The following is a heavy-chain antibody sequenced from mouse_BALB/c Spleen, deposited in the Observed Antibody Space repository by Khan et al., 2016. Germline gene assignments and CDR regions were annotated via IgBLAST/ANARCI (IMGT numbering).Heavy chain of an antibody. CDR2: IWTGGGT. CDR3: VRSGCYDYYYAMDY. D-gene: IGHD2-12*01. CDR1: GFSLTSYD. Sequence: QVQLKESGPGLVAPSQSLSITCTVSGFSLTSYDISWIRQPPGKGLEWLGVIWTGGGTNYNSAFMSRLSISKDNSKSQVFIKMNSLQTDDTAIYYCVRSGCYDYYYAMDYWCQGTSVTVSS. J-gene: IGHJ4*01. V-gene: IGHV2-9-2*01.